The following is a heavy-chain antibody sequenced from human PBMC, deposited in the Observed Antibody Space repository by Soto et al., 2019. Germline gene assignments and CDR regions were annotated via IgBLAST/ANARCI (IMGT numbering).Heavy chain of an antibody. CDR3: TTSPAMASYYYYYYGMDV. CDR1: GFTFGDYA. Sequence: PGGSLRLSCTASGFTFGDYAMSWFRQAPGKGLEWVGFIRSKAYGGTTEYAASVKGRFTISRDDSKSIAYLQMNSLKTEDTAVYYCTTSPAMASYYYYYYGMDVWGQGTTVTVS. J-gene: IGHJ6*02. V-gene: IGHV3-49*03. D-gene: IGHD5-18*01. CDR2: IRSKAYGGTT.